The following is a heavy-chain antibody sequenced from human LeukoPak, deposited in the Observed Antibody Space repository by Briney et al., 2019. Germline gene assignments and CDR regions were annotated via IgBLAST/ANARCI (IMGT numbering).Heavy chain of an antibody. CDR3: ARVRTTVTTSWFDP. D-gene: IGHD4-17*01. Sequence: ASVKVSCKASGYTFTSYGISWVRQAPGQGLEWMGWISAYNGNTNYAQKLQGRVTMTTDTSTSTAYMELRSLRSDDTAVYYCARVRTTVTTSWFDPWGQGTLVTVSS. V-gene: IGHV1-18*01. CDR2: ISAYNGNT. CDR1: GYTFTSYG. J-gene: IGHJ5*02.